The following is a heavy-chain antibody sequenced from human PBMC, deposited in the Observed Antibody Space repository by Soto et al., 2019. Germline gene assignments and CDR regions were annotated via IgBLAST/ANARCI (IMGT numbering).Heavy chain of an antibody. Sequence: QVQLVESGGGVVQPGTSLRLSCVVSGFTLSNTGVHWVRQAPGKGLEWVAMISHDGFSQHYVDSVRGRFTISRDNSKNTLYLTMDSLRPEDTSVYYCAKDWGSSGWFNWFDSWGEGTLVIVSS. CDR1: GFTLSNTG. CDR2: ISHDGFSQ. D-gene: IGHD6-13*01. CDR3: AKDWGSSGWFNWFDS. J-gene: IGHJ5*01. V-gene: IGHV3-30*18.